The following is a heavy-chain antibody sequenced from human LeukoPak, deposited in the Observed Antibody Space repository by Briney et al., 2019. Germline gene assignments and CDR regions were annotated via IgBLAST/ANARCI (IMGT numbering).Heavy chain of an antibody. CDR3: ARVECYDILTGPLDY. V-gene: IGHV1-69*13. J-gene: IGHJ4*02. D-gene: IGHD3-9*01. CDR2: IIPIFGTA. Sequence: GASVKVSCKASGGTFSSYAISWVRQAPGQGLEWMGGIIPIFGTANYAQKFQGRVTITADESTSTAYMELSSLRSEDTAVYYCARVECYDILTGPLDYWGQGTLVTVSS. CDR1: GGTFSSYA.